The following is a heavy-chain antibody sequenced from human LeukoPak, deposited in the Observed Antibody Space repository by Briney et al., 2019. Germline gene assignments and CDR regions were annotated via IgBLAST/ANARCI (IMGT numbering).Heavy chain of an antibody. Sequence: GGSLRLSCAASGFTFSSFAMSWVRQAPGEGLEWVSVISGSGNSTYYADSVKGRFTVSRDNSKNTLYLQMNSLRAEDTALYYCARNDDYGGNGYFDYWGQGTLVTGSS. V-gene: IGHV3-23*01. CDR2: ISGSGNST. CDR3: ARNDDYGGNGYFDY. CDR1: GFTFSSFA. D-gene: IGHD4-23*01. J-gene: IGHJ4*02.